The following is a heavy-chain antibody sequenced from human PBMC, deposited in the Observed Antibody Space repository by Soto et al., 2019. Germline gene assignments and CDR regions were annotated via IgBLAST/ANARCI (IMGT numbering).Heavy chain of an antibody. CDR2: IWYDGSKE. V-gene: IGHV3-33*01. CDR3: ARDQINWNNTPFVDV. D-gene: IGHD1-1*01. CDR1: GFTFTNHC. J-gene: IGHJ6*02. Sequence: QSGGSLRLSCAPSGFTFTNHCFHWVRQAPGKGLEWVGMIWYDGSKEYYADSVKGRFTISRDNSRNTLYLQMNSLRAEDTAVYYCARDQINWNNTPFVDVWGQGTTVTVSS.